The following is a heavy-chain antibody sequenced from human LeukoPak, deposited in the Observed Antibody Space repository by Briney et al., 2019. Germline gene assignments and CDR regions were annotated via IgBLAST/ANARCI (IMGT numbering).Heavy chain of an antibody. CDR2: IRHDGIDN. CDR3: AKDPGYRDF. CDR1: GFIFSNYG. D-gene: IGHD5-18*01. V-gene: IGHV3-30*02. J-gene: IGHJ4*02. Sequence: GGSLRLSFAASGFIFSNYGMHWVRQAPGKGLEWVAYIRHDGIDNFYEDSVKGRFTISRDNSKNTLYLQMHSLRAEDTAMYYCAKDPGYRDFWGQGTLVTVSS.